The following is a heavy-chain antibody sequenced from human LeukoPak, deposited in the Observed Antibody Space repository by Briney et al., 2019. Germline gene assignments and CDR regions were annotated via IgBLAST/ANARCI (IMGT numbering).Heavy chain of an antibody. CDR3: AKDQPSCMATMEYFDI. V-gene: IGHV3-23*01. CDR2: ISGSGGTT. J-gene: IGHJ3*02. Sequence: PGGSLRLSCAASGFTFSSYALSWVRQAPGKGLEWVSGISGSGGTTYFADSVKGRFTISRDNSKNTLYLQMNSLRAEDTAVYYCAKDQPSCMATMEYFDIWGQGTMVTVSS. D-gene: IGHD5-24*01. CDR1: GFTFSSYA.